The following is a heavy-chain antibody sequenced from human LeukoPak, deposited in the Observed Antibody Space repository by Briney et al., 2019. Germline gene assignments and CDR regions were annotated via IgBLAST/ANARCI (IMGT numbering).Heavy chain of an antibody. CDR2: INAGNGNT. J-gene: IGHJ4*02. D-gene: IGHD6-19*01. V-gene: IGHV1-3*01. CDR3: ARDLGSGWFDY. CDR1: GYTFTSYA. Sequence: ASVKVSCKASGYTFTSYAMHWVRQAPGQSLEWMGWINAGNGNTKYSQKFQGRVTITRDTSASTAYMELSSLRSEDTAVYYCARDLGSGWFDYWGQGTLVTVSS.